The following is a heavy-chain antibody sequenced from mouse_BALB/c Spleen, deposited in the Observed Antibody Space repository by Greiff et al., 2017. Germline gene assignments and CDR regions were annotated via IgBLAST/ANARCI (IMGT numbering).Heavy chain of an antibody. CDR3: ARLYGNSWFAY. D-gene: IGHD2-1*01. V-gene: IGHV5-17*02. CDR1: GFTFSSFG. CDR2: ISSGSSTI. J-gene: IGHJ3*01. Sequence: EVQGVESGGGLVQPGGSRKLSCAASGFTFSSFGMHWVRQAPEKGLEWVAYISSGSSTIYYADTVKGRFTISRDNPKNTLFLQMTSLRSEDTAMYYCARLYGNSWFAYWGQGTLVTVSA.